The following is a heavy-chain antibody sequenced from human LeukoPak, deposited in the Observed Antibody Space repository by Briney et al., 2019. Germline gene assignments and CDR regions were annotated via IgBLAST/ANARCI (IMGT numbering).Heavy chain of an antibody. V-gene: IGHV3-11*01. CDR1: GFTFSDYY. Sequence: GGSLRLSCAASGFTFSDYYMSWIRQAPGKGLEWVSYIGSSGSTIYYADSVKGRFTISRDNAKNSLYLQMNSLRAEDTAVYYCARDRVVPAAPFDYWGQGTLVTVSS. J-gene: IGHJ4*02. CDR2: IGSSGSTI. CDR3: ARDRVVPAAPFDY. D-gene: IGHD2-2*01.